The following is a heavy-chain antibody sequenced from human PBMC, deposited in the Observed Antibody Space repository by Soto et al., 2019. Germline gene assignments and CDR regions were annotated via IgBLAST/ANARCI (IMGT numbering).Heavy chain of an antibody. J-gene: IGHJ4*02. CDR2: IRRSAKNCAT. CDR1: GFTFSVAS. CDR3: TRTVGGSDSLSPEVGY. D-gene: IGHD1-26*01. Sequence: EVQLVESGGDLVQPGGSLKLSCAASGFTFSVASMHWVRQAPGKGLEWVGRIRRSAKNCATAYAAAVKGRFIISRDDSKNAACLDMNSPKNDHMSVLYCTRTVGGSDSLSPEVGYWGQGTMVTVSS. V-gene: IGHV3-73*01.